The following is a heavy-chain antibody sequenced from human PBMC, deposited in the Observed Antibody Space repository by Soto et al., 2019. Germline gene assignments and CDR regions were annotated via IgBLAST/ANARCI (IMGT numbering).Heavy chain of an antibody. D-gene: IGHD5-12*01. J-gene: IGHJ6*02. CDR3: ARDLGSGYDSHYYYYYGMDV. Sequence: GASVKVSCKASGYTFTSYGISWVRQAPGQGLEWMGWISAYNGNTNYAQELQGRVTMTTDTSTSTAYMELRSLRSDDTAVYYCARDLGSGYDSHYYYYYGMDVWGQGTTVTVSS. V-gene: IGHV1-18*04. CDR1: GYTFTSYG. CDR2: ISAYNGNT.